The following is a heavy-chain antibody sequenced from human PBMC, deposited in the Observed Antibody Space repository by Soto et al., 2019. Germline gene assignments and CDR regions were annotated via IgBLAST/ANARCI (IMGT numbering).Heavy chain of an antibody. J-gene: IGHJ6*02. CDR1: GFTFRDYY. CDR3: AREYYYTMDV. CDR2: IDSSTKYT. V-gene: IGHV3-11*05. Sequence: QVQLVESGGGLVRPGGSLRLSCEASGFTFRDYYMTWFRQAPGKGLEWLSYIDSSTKYTNYADSVKGRFTISRDNAKNSLYLQITSLRADDTAVYYCAREYYYTMDVWGQGTMVTVSS.